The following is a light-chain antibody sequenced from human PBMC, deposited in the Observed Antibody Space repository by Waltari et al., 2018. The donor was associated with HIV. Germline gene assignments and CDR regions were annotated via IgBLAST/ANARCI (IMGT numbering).Light chain of an antibody. V-gene: IGKV1-5*03. CDR1: QNIANW. CDR2: KTS. CDR3: HQYNSYPLT. Sequence: DIQMTQSPSSLSSSLGDRVTITCRASQNIANWLAWYQHKPGRGPKVFIFKTSTLETGVPPRFSGSASGTEFTLTITSLQPDDVATYYCHQYNSYPLTFGGGTKVEIK. J-gene: IGKJ4*01.